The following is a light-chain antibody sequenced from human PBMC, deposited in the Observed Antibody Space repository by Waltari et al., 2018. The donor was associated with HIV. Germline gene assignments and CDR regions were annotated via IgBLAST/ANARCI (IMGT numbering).Light chain of an antibody. V-gene: IGLV1-40*01. CDR1: PSTLGAGYD. J-gene: IGLJ3*02. Sequence: QSVLTQPPSVSGAPGQRVTIPCTGIPSTLGAGYDVHWYQHLPGTAPKLLIYGNNNRPSGVPDRFSGSRSGTSSSLAITGLQAEDEAVYYCQSYDSSLSVNWVFGGGTKLTVL. CDR2: GNN. CDR3: QSYDSSLSVNWV.